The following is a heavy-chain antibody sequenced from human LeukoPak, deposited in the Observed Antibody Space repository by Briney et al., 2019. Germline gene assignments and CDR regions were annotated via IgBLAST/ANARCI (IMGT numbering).Heavy chain of an antibody. CDR3: ARDERYYDFWSGYYIPYY. CDR2: IIPIFGTA. Sequence: SVKVSCKASGYTFTSYGISWVRQAPGQGLEWMGGIIPIFGTANYAQKFQGRVTITADESTSTAYMELSSLRSEDTAVYYCARDERYYDFWSGYYIPYYWGQGTLVTVSS. CDR1: GYTFTSYG. J-gene: IGHJ4*02. V-gene: IGHV1-69*13. D-gene: IGHD3-3*01.